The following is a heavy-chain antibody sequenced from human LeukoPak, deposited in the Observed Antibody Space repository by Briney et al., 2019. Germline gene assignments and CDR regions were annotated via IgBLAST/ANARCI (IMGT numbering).Heavy chain of an antibody. V-gene: IGHV3-23*01. D-gene: IGHD3-16*01. Sequence: PGGSLRLSCEASGSGFTFGNFALSWVRQAPGKGLEWLSGISGSGYYTYYADSVKGRFTISRDNSKNTLYIEMNSLRAEDTAVYYCAKGGSWGDYYFYFYMDVWGKGTTVTVSS. CDR1: GSGFTFGNFA. J-gene: IGHJ6*03. CDR2: ISGSGYYT. CDR3: AKGGSWGDYYFYFYMDV.